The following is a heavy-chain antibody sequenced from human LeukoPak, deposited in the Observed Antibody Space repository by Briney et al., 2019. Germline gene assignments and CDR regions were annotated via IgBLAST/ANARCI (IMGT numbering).Heavy chain of an antibody. CDR2: IIPILGIA. V-gene: IGHV1-69*04. CDR1: GGTFSSYA. J-gene: IGHJ1*01. D-gene: IGHD2-21*02. CDR3: ARAKAYCGGDCAEYFQH. Sequence: SVKVSCKASGGTFSSYAISWVRQAPGQGLEWMGMIIPILGIANYAQKFQGRVTITADKSTSTAYMELSSLRSEDTAVYYCARAKAYCGGDCAEYFQHWGQGTLVTVSS.